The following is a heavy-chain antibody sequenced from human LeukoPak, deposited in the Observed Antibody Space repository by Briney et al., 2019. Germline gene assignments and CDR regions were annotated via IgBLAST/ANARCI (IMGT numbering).Heavy chain of an antibody. Sequence: GGSLRLSCAASGFTFSSYGMHWVRQAPGKGLEWVAFIRYDGSNKYYADSVKGRFTISRDNSKNTLYLQMNSLRAEDTAVYYCAKAIIAAAGTLNYWGQGTLVTVSS. CDR2: IRYDGSNK. D-gene: IGHD6-13*01. CDR1: GFTFSSYG. J-gene: IGHJ4*02. V-gene: IGHV3-30*02. CDR3: AKAIIAAAGTLNY.